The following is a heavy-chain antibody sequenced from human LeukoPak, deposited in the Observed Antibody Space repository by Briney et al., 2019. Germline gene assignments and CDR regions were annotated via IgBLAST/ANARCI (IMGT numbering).Heavy chain of an antibody. Sequence: SETLSLTCTVSGGSISSSSYYWAWIRQPPGKGPEWIATIYYTGTTYYNPSLKGRVTISVDTSKNQFSLRVNSVTAADTAVYYCARQCGAGAWGTYFDQWGQGTLVTVSS. V-gene: IGHV4-39*01. D-gene: IGHD3-16*01. CDR1: GGSISSSSYY. CDR3: ARQCGAGAWGTYFDQ. CDR2: IYYTGTT. J-gene: IGHJ4*02.